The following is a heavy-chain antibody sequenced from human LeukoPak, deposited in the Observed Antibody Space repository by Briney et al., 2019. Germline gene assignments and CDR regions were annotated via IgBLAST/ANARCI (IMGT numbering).Heavy chain of an antibody. V-gene: IGHV3-7*01. CDR3: ARFGYVAAVDV. J-gene: IGHJ4*02. D-gene: IGHD2-15*01. CDR1: GFSFSAYW. Sequence: GGSLRLSCAASGFSFSAYWMTWVRQAPGTGLEWVVNINPAGSETYYVEPVKGRFSISRDNAKNLVYLQMNSLRAEDTAVYHCARFGYVAAVDVWGQGTPVTVSS. CDR2: INPAGSET.